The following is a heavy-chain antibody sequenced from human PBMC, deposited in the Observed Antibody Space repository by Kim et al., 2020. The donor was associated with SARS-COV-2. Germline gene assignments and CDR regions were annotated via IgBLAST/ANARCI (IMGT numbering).Heavy chain of an antibody. J-gene: IGHJ6*02. V-gene: IGHV3-21*01. D-gene: IGHD3-3*01. Sequence: GGSLRLSCAASGFTFSTYNMNWVRQAPGKGLEWVSCSSSSGSYIYYADSVKGRFTISRDNAKKSLYLQMNSLRAEDTAVYYCARDSPVTILGSGFSNGMDVWGQGTTVTVSS. CDR1: GFTFSTYN. CDR2: SSSSGSYI. CDR3: ARDSPVTILGSGFSNGMDV.